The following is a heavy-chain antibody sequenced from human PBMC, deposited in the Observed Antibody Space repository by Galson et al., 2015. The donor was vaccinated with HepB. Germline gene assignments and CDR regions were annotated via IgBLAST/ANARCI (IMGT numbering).Heavy chain of an antibody. Sequence: SVKVSCKASGYTFTSYYMHWVRQAPGQGLEWMGIINPSGGSTSYAQKFQGRVTMTRDTSTSTVYMELSSLRSEDTAVYYCAREGGLRGSYRLGYMDVWGKGTTVTVSS. CDR2: INPSGGST. CDR3: AREGGLRGSYRLGYMDV. CDR1: GYTFTSYY. V-gene: IGHV1-46*01. D-gene: IGHD3-16*02. J-gene: IGHJ6*03.